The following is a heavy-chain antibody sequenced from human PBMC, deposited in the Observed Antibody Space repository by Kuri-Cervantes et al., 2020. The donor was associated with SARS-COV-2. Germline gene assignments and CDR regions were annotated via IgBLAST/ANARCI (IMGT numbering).Heavy chain of an antibody. CDR2: IRSIPYGGTA. D-gene: IGHD3-3*01. Sequence: GESLKISCTASGFTFGDYAMSWVRQAPGKGLEWVGFIRSIPYGGTAEYAASVKGRFTISRDDSKSIAYLQMNSLKTEDTAVYYCTSNDFWSGYYHDYWGQGTLVTVSS. CDR1: GFTFGDYA. J-gene: IGHJ4*02. V-gene: IGHV3-49*04. CDR3: TSNDFWSGYYHDY.